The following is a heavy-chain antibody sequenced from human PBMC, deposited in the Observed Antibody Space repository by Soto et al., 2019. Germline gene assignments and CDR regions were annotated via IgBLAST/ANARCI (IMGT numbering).Heavy chain of an antibody. CDR3: ARPLRVDDYYYGMDV. V-gene: IGHV1-8*01. CDR1: GYTFTSYD. J-gene: IGHJ6*02. Sequence: QVQLVQSGAEVKKPGASVKVSCKASGYTFTSYDINWARQATGQGLEWMGWMNPNSGNTCYAQKFQGRITMTRNTSISTAYMELSSLRSEDTAVYYCARPLRVDDYYYGMDVWGQGTTVTVSS. D-gene: IGHD2-8*02. CDR2: MNPNSGNT.